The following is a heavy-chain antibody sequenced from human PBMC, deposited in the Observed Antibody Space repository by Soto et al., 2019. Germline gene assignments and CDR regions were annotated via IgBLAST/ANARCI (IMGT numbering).Heavy chain of an antibody. CDR3: ASYGMDV. Sequence: PGESLKISCKGSVYSFTSYWIGWVRQMPGKCLEWMGIIYPGDSDTXXSPSFQGXXTISAYKSISTXYLQWXSLKASDTAMYYCASYGMDVWDQGTTVTVSS. J-gene: IGHJ6*02. CDR2: IYPGDSDT. V-gene: IGHV5-51*01. CDR1: VYSFTSYW.